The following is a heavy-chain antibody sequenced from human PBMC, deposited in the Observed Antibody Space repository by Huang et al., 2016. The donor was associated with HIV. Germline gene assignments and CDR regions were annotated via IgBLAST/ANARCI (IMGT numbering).Heavy chain of an antibody. J-gene: IGHJ3*02. CDR2: IKTYSGKA. D-gene: IGHD6-6*01. Sequence: QAQLVQSGAEVMKPGASVKVSCKASGYTFTDYGITWVRQAPGQGLEWMGWIKTYSGKADYSERFQGRVTMTRETSTSTAYMELRRLRYDDTAVYYCAKDRLGANDALDIWGQGTVVTASS. CDR1: GYTFTDYG. V-gene: IGHV1-18*01. CDR3: AKDRLGANDALDI.